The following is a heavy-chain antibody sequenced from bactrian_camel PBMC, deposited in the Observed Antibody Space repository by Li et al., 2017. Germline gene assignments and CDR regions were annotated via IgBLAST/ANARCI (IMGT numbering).Heavy chain of an antibody. J-gene: IGHJ4*01. CDR3: DRSLGTECPGAKPPIYL. CDR1: GDTSDSNC. V-gene: IGHV3S53*01. CDR2: IDTSDFA. D-gene: IGHD3*01. Sequence: HVQLVESGGDSVQAGGSLRLSCVFSGDTSDSNCMGWFRQAPGKDREGIASIDTSDFATYADSVKGRFTISHDNAKNTLSTNAQSEGRRHCHVLLCDRSLGTECPGAKPPIYLLGPGDPGHRL.